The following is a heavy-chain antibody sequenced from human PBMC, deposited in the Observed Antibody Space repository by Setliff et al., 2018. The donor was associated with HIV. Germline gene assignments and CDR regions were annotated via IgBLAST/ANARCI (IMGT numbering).Heavy chain of an antibody. CDR3: ARGRVAVVKGYYYYYYGLDV. V-gene: IGHV4-34*01. D-gene: IGHD2-15*01. Sequence: KPSETLSLTCAVYGGSFSGYYWSWIRQPPGKGLEWIGEINHSGSTNYNPSLKSRVTISVDTSKNQFSLKLSTVTAADTAVYYCARGRVAVVKGYYYYYYGLDVWGQGTTVTVSS. J-gene: IGHJ6*02. CDR2: INHSGST. CDR1: GGSFSGYY.